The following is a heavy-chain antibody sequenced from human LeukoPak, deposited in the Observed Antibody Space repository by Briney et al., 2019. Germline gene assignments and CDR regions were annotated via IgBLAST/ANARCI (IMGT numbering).Heavy chain of an antibody. CDR3: ATDRIPLRYFEGY. CDR2: IIPILGIA. Sequence: SVKVSCKASGGTFSSYAISWVRQAPGQGLEWMGRIIPILGIANYAQKFQGRVTITADKSTSTAYMELSSLRSEDTAVYYCATDRIPLRYFEGYWGQGTLVTVSS. V-gene: IGHV1-69*04. CDR1: GGTFSSYA. J-gene: IGHJ4*02. D-gene: IGHD3-9*01.